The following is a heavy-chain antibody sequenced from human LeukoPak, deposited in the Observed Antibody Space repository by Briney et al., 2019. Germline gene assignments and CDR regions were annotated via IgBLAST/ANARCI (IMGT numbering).Heavy chain of an antibody. V-gene: IGHV4-34*01. Sequence: PSETLSLTCIVSGGSISSYYWSWIRQPPGKGLEWIGEINHSGSTNYNPSLKSRVTISVDTSKNQFSLKLSSVTAADTAVYYCARRSGTTYYYDSSGYYLYNWFDPWGQGTLVTVSS. CDR3: ARRSGTTYYYDSSGYYLYNWFDP. CDR2: INHSGST. D-gene: IGHD3-22*01. J-gene: IGHJ5*02. CDR1: GGSISSYY.